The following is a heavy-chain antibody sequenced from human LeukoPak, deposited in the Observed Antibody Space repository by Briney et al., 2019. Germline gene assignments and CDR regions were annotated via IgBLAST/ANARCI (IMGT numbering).Heavy chain of an antibody. CDR1: GFNFNNFA. CDR2: ITGPADTT. J-gene: IGHJ4*02. Sequence: PGGSLRLSCAASGFNFNNFAMSWVRQAPGKGLEWLSAITGPADTTYYAESVQGRFTISRDYSKSMVFLQMNSLRVEDTAIYYCAKGAEIDHWGQGTLVSVSS. CDR3: AKGAEIDH. V-gene: IGHV3-23*01.